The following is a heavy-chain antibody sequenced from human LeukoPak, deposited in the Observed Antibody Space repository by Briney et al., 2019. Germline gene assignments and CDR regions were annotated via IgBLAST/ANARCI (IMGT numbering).Heavy chain of an antibody. CDR1: GGSISSGSYY. D-gene: IGHD3-3*01. CDR3: ARGQIYDYWTPVSWKFDL. J-gene: IGHJ2*01. V-gene: IGHV4-61*09. CDR2: IYTSGST. Sequence: SETLSLTCSVSGGSISSGSYYWSWIRLPAGKGLEWIGHIYTSGSTKYNPSLKSRVAISVDTSKNQFSLKMTSVTAADTAVYYCARGQIYDYWTPVSWKFDLWGRGTLVTVSS.